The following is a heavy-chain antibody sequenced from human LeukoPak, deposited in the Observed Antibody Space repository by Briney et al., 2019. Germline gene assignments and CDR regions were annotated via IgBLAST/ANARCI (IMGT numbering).Heavy chain of an antibody. D-gene: IGHD3-16*01. Sequence: GASLRLSCAASGFTFSIYEVKRVRKAPEKGREGVSYISSSDSTIYYEDSVTGRFTISRDNAKNTLYLHMNRLRAEDTAVYYCVQESSSLLRSYFDYWGQGTLVIVSS. CDR2: ISSSDSTI. J-gene: IGHJ4*02. CDR1: GFTFSIYE. CDR3: VQESSSLLRSYFDY. V-gene: IGHV3-48*03.